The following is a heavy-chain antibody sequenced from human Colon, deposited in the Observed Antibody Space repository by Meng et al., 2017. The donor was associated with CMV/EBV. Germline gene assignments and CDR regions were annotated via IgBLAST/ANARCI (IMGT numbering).Heavy chain of an antibody. CDR1: GGSISSSSYY. D-gene: IGHD6-13*01. CDR3: ARAAAAGEYYFDY. J-gene: IGHJ4*02. V-gene: IGHV4-39*07. CDR2: IYYSGST. Sequence: LQRQESGPGLVKPSETLSLTCTVAGGSISSSSYYWGWIRQPPGKGLEWIGSIYYSGSTYYNPSLKSRVTISVDTSKNQFSLKLSSVTAADTAVYYCARAAAAGEYYFDYWGQGTLVTVS.